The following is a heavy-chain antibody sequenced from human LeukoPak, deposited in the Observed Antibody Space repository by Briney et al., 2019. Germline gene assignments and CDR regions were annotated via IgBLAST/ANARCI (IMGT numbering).Heavy chain of an antibody. CDR3: ARGDIVVVPAAIYAFDI. CDR2: INHSGST. J-gene: IGHJ3*02. Sequence: SETLSLTCAVYGGSFSGYYWSWIRQPPGKGLEWIGEINHSGSTNYNPSLKSRVTISVDTSKNQFSLKLSSVTAADTAVYYCARGDIVVVPAAIYAFDIWGQGTMVTVSS. CDR1: GGSFSGYY. D-gene: IGHD2-2*01. V-gene: IGHV4-34*01.